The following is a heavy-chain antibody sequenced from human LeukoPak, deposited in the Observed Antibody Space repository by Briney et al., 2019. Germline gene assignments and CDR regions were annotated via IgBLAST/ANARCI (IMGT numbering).Heavy chain of an antibody. CDR1: GFTVSSYW. D-gene: IGHD4-23*01. CDR2: INTDGSST. CDR3: VRGLGGNSAY. J-gene: IGHJ4*02. Sequence: GGSLRLSCAASGFTVSSYWMHWIRQAPGKGLVWISRINTDGSSTSYADSVKGCFTISRDNAKNTLYLQMNSLRAEDTAVYDCVRGLGGNSAYWGQGTLVTVSS. V-gene: IGHV3-74*01.